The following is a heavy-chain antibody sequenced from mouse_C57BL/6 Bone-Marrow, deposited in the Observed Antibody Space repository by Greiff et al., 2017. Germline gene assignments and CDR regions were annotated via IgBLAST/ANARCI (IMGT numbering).Heavy chain of an antibody. CDR1: GYTFTDYY. V-gene: IGHV1-26*01. Sequence: EVQLQQSGPELVKPGASVKISCKASGYTFTDYYMNWVKQSHGKSLEWIGDINPNNGGTSYNQKFKGKATLTVDTSSSTAYMELRSLTSEDSAVYYCARWAGSSYEDAMDYWGQGTSVTVSS. CDR3: ARWAGSSYEDAMDY. D-gene: IGHD1-1*01. J-gene: IGHJ4*01. CDR2: INPNNGGT.